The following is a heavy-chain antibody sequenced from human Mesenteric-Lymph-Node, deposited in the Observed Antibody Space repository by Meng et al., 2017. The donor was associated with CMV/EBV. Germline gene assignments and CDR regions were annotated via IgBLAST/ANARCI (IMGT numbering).Heavy chain of an antibody. J-gene: IGHJ6*02. D-gene: IGHD3-3*01. V-gene: IGHV3-21*01. CDR2: ISSSSSYI. CDR3: ATLFGVVIRHYYYYGMDV. CDR1: GFTFSSYW. Sequence: GESLKISCAASGFTFSSYWMSWVRQAPGKGLEWVSSISSSSSYIYYADSVKGRFTISRDNAKNSLYLQMNSLRAEDTAVYYCATLFGVVIRHYYYYGMDVWGQGTTVTVSS.